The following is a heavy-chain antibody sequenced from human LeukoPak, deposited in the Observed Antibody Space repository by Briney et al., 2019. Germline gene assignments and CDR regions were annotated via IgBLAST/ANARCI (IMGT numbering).Heavy chain of an antibody. Sequence: PGGSLRLSCAASGCTFNNYAMHWVRQAPGKGLEWVSLISGDGGSTYYADSVKGRFTISRDNSNNSLYLQMNSLRPEDTALYYCAKDNPNWGSFDIWGQGIMVTVSS. CDR2: ISGDGGST. CDR3: AKDNPNWGSFDI. D-gene: IGHD3-16*01. V-gene: IGHV3-43*02. J-gene: IGHJ3*02. CDR1: GCTFNNYA.